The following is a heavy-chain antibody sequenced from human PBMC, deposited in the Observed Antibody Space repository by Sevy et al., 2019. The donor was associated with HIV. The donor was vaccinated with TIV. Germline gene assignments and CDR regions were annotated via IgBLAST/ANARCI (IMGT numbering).Heavy chain of an antibody. CDR2: IYSRGTT. V-gene: IGHV3-66*01. CDR3: ARESSSTWQAGYYGMAV. D-gene: IGHD6-13*01. CDR1: GFTVSSDY. Sequence: GGSLRLSCAASGFTVSSDYMTWVRQAPGKGLEWVSVIYSRGTTYYADSVQGRFTMSRDNSKNTGYLQMNSLRAEDTAVYFCARESSSTWQAGYYGMAVWGQGTTVTVSS. J-gene: IGHJ6*02.